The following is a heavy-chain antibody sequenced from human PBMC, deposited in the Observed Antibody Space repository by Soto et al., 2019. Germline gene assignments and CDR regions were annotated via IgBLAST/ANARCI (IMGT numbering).Heavy chain of an antibody. D-gene: IGHD7-27*01. V-gene: IGHV1-2*04. CDR3: ARDSAGDPSDAFDI. Sequence: ASVKVSCKASGYTFTGYYMHWVRQAPGQGLEWMGWINPNSGGTNYAQKFQGWVTMTRDTSISTAYMELSRLRSDDTAVYYCARDSAGDPSDAFDIWGQGTMVTVSS. CDR2: INPNSGGT. CDR1: GYTFTGYY. J-gene: IGHJ3*02.